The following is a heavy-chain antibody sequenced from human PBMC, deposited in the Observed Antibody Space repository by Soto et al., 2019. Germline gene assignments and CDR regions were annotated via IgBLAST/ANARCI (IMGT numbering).Heavy chain of an antibody. CDR2: ISGSGVNT. D-gene: IGHD6-19*01. Sequence: PGGSLRLSCAASGFTFNNYGMTWVRQAPGKGLEWVSSISGSGVNTYYADAVKGRFTISRANSINTVYLEMKDLRAGDTAVYYYTKDLSRGGVALAGPGYWGQGTLVTVSS. CDR3: TKDLSRGGVALAGPGY. J-gene: IGHJ4*02. CDR1: GFTFNNYG. V-gene: IGHV3-23*01.